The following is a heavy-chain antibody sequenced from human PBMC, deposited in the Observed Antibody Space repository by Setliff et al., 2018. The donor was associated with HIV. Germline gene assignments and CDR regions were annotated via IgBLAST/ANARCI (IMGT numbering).Heavy chain of an antibody. CDR3: ARTYYYDSSGYTPWYY. V-gene: IGHV1-3*01. J-gene: IGHJ4*02. CDR2: INAGNGNT. D-gene: IGHD3-22*01. CDR1: GYTFTSYA. Sequence: GASVKVSCKASGYTFTSYAMHWVRQAPGQRLEWMGWINAGNGNTKYSQKFQGRVTITRDTSASTAYMELSSLRSEDTAVYYCARTYYYDSSGYTPWYYWGQGTLVTVSS.